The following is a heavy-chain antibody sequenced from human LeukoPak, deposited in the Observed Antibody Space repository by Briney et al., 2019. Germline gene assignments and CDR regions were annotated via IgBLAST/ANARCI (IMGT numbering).Heavy chain of an antibody. J-gene: IGHJ4*02. CDR2: INPSGGST. D-gene: IGHD6-13*01. Sequence: ASVKVSCKASGYTFTSYYMHWVRQAPGQGLEWMGIINPSGGSTSYAQKFQGRVTITADESTSTAYVELSSLRSEDTAVYYCARSYSSSWYGADYWGQGTLVTVSS. CDR3: ARSYSSSWYGADY. CDR1: GYTFTSYY. V-gene: IGHV1-46*01.